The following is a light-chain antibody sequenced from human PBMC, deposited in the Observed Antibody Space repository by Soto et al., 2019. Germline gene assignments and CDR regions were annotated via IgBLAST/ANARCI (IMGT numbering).Light chain of an antibody. CDR3: QQRSDWPST. CDR2: DAS. J-gene: IGKJ4*01. CDR1: QSVGSY. V-gene: IGKV3-11*01. Sequence: EIVLTQSPVTLSLSPGERATLSCRASQSVGSYFAWYQQKPGQAPRLLIYDASSRATGIPARFSGSGSGTDVTLTISSLEPEDFAVYYCQQRSDWPSTFGGGTRVEIK.